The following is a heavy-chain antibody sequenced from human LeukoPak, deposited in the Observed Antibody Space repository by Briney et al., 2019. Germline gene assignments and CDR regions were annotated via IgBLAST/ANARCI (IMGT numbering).Heavy chain of an antibody. Sequence: SETLSLTCTVSGGSISSYYWSWIRQPPGKGLEWIGHIYYSGSTNYNPSLKSRVTISVDTSKNQFSLKLSSVTAADTAVYYCARDSSGWPASQGAFDIWGQGTMVTVSS. CDR3: ARDSSGWPASQGAFDI. J-gene: IGHJ3*02. D-gene: IGHD6-19*01. CDR2: IYYSGST. V-gene: IGHV4-59*01. CDR1: GGSISSYY.